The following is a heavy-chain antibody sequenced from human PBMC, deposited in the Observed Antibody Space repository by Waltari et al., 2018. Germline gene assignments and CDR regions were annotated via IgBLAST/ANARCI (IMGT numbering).Heavy chain of an antibody. Sequence: EVQLVESGGGLVQPGGSLRLSCAASGFTFSSYEMNWVRQAPGKGLVWVSYISSSGSTIYYADSVKGRFTISRDNAKNSLYLQMNSLRAEDTAVYYCARGTNGAAAGTYYMDVWGKGTTVTVSS. D-gene: IGHD6-13*01. CDR3: ARGTNGAAAGTYYMDV. CDR1: GFTFSSYE. CDR2: ISSSGSTI. V-gene: IGHV3-48*03. J-gene: IGHJ6*03.